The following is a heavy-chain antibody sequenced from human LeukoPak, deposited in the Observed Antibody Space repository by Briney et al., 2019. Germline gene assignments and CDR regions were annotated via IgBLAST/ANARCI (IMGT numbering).Heavy chain of an antibody. V-gene: IGHV3-23*01. D-gene: IGHD5-12*01. CDR2: ISGSGGST. Sequence: GGSLRLSCAASGFTFSSYAMSWVRRAPGKGLEWVSAISGSGGSTYYADSVKGRFTISRDNSKNTLYLQMNSLRAEDTAVYYCAKDLYSGYEYYFDYWGQGTLVTVSS. J-gene: IGHJ4*02. CDR1: GFTFSSYA. CDR3: AKDLYSGYEYYFDY.